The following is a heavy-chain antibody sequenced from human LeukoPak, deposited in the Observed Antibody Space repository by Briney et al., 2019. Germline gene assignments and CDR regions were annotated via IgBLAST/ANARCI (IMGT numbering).Heavy chain of an antibody. V-gene: IGHV4-59*01. CDR1: GGSISSYY. CDR3: ARDTYYYDSGWFDP. D-gene: IGHD3-22*01. Sequence: SETLSLTCTVSGGSISSYYWSWIRQPPGKGLEWIGYIYYSGSTNYNPSLKSRVTISVDTSKNQFSLKLSSVTAADTAVYYCARDTYYYDSGWFDPWGQGTLVTVSS. J-gene: IGHJ5*02. CDR2: IYYSGST.